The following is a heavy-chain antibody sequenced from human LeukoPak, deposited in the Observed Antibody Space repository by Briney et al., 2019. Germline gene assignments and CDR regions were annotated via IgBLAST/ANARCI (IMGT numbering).Heavy chain of an antibody. J-gene: IGHJ4*02. V-gene: IGHV3-23*01. CDR2: ISGSGGIT. Sequence: GGSLRLSCAASGFNFSIYAMSWVRQAPGKGLEWVSAISGSGGITSYADSVKGRFTISRDNSKNTLYLQMNSLRAEDTAVYYCAKGDTTWELPHDYWGQGTLVTVSS. D-gene: IGHD1-26*01. CDR3: AKGDTTWELPHDY. CDR1: GFNFSIYA.